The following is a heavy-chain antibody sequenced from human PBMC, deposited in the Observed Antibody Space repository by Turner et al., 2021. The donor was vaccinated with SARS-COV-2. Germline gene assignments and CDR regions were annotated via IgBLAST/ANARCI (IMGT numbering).Heavy chain of an antibody. CDR1: GYTFTDHY. V-gene: IGHV1-2*02. CDR2: INPHNGDT. CDR3: AMGRDDLNMEV. D-gene: IGHD1-26*01. Sequence: QVQLVQSGAEVKKPGASVKVSCKASGYTFTDHYLHWVRQAPGQGLEWMGWINPHNGDTAYAPKFQDRVTLTRDTSLSTAYMEVTRLKFDDTAVYSGAMGRDDLNMEVWGQGTTVIVSS. J-gene: IGHJ6*02.